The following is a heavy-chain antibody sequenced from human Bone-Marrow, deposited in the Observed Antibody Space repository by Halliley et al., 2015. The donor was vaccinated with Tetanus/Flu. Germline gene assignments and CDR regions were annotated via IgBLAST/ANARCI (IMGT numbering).Heavy chain of an antibody. Sequence: WFGDDYFRGITFYNPSLESRVSISVDASKAHFSLKLTSMTAADTAVYYCAMGTRGYGDYFDNGGLGTLVTVSS. CDR3: AMGTRGYGDYFDN. V-gene: IGHV4-31*02. D-gene: IGHD5-12*01. CDR2: DYFRGIT. J-gene: IGHJ4*02.